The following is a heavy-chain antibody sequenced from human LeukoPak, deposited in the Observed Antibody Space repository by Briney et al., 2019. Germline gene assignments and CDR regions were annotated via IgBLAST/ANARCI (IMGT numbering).Heavy chain of an antibody. V-gene: IGHV3-30-3*01. D-gene: IGHD2-8*02. CDR1: GFTFSRYA. CDR3: ARAVYSTDGYYFDY. J-gene: IGHJ4*02. CDR2: ISYDGSDK. Sequence: PGGALRLSCAASGFTFSRYAMQWVRQAPGKGLEGVAVISYDGSDKNYEDSVKGRFTISIYNSKNTLYLQMNSLRADDTAVYYCARAVYSTDGYYFDYWGQGTLVIVSS.